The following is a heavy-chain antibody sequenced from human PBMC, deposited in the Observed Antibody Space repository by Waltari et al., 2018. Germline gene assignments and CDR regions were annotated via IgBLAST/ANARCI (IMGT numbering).Heavy chain of an antibody. D-gene: IGHD6-13*01. Sequence: QVQLVESGGGVVQPGGSLRLSCAASGFTFSSYGMHWVRQAPGKGLEGVAFIRYDGSNKYYADSVKGRFTISRDNSKNTLYLQMNSLRAEDTAVYYCAKDFFVPSGTYSSSWFDYWGQGTLVTVSS. J-gene: IGHJ5*01. CDR3: AKDFFVPSGTYSSSWFDY. V-gene: IGHV3-30*02. CDR2: IRYDGSNK. CDR1: GFTFSSYG.